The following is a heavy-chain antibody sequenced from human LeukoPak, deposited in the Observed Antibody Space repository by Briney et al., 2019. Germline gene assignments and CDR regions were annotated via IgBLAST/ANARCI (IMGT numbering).Heavy chain of an antibody. CDR2: INPNSGGT. Sequence: ASVKVSFKASGYTFTGYYMHWVRQAPGQGLEWMGWINPNSGGTNYAQKFQGRVTMTRDTSISTAYMELSRLRSDDTAVYYCARGGHIVVVTAISWGQGTLVTVSS. J-gene: IGHJ5*02. CDR3: ARGGHIVVVTAIS. CDR1: GYTFTGYY. D-gene: IGHD2-21*02. V-gene: IGHV1-2*02.